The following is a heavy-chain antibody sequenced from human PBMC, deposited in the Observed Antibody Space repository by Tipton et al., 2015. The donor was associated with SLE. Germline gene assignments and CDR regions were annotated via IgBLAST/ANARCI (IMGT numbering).Heavy chain of an antibody. J-gene: IGHJ4*02. CDR3: ARGPGYSSSWPFDY. D-gene: IGHD6-13*01. Sequence: TLSLTCTVSGGSISSYYWSWIRQPPGKGLEWIGYIYYSGSTNYNPSLKSRVTISVDTSKNQFSLKLSSVTAADTAVYYCARGPGYSSSWPFDYWGQGTLVTVSS. CDR1: GGSISSYY. CDR2: IYYSGST. V-gene: IGHV4-59*01.